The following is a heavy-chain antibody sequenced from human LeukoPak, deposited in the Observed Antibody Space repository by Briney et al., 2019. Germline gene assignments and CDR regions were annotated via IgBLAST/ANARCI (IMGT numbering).Heavy chain of an antibody. J-gene: IGHJ2*01. CDR1: GFTVSSNY. CDR2: IYSGGST. CDR3: ARVSEGYSPMYFDL. Sequence: GGSLRLSCAASGFTVSSNYMSWVRQAPGKGLEWVSVIYSGGSTYYADSVKGRFTISRDNSKNTLYLQMSSLRSEDTAVYYCARVSEGYSPMYFDLWGRGTLVTVSS. D-gene: IGHD2-15*01. V-gene: IGHV3-53*05.